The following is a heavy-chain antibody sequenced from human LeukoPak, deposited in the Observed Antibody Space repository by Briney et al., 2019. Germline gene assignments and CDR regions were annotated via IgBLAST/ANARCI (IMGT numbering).Heavy chain of an antibody. Sequence: SETLSLTCAVYGGSFSDYYWSWIRQPPGKGLEWIGEINHSGSTNYNSSLKSRVIISVDTSKNQFSLRLSSVTAADTAAYYCARRRRSESQVLDFWGQGTLVTVSS. CDR3: ARRRRSESQVLDF. D-gene: IGHD3-3*01. CDR1: GGSFSDYY. J-gene: IGHJ4*02. V-gene: IGHV4-34*01. CDR2: INHSGST.